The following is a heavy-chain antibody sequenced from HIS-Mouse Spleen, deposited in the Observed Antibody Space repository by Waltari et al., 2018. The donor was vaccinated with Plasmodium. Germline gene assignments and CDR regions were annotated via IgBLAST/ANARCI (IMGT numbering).Heavy chain of an antibody. D-gene: IGHD1-26*01. CDR3: ARDLGMAGAFDI. Sequence: QVQLVESGGGVVQPGRSLRLSCAASGFTFSSYAMHWVRQAPGKGLGWVAVISYDGSNKYYADAVKGRFTISRDNSKNTLYLQMNSLRAEDTAVYYCARDLGMAGAFDIWGQGTMVTVSS. CDR1: GFTFSSYA. CDR2: ISYDGSNK. J-gene: IGHJ3*02. V-gene: IGHV3-30*04.